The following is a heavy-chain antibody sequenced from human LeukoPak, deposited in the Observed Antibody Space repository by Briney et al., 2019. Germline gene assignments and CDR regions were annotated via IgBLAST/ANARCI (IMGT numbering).Heavy chain of an antibody. CDR1: GFTFSSYW. Sequence: GGSLRLSCAASGFTFSSYWMHWVRQAPGKGLVWVSRINSDGSSTSYADSVKGRFTISRDNAKNTLYLQMNSLRAEDTAVYYCAKFRKPMALVDAFDTWGQGIMVSVSS. V-gene: IGHV3-74*01. CDR2: INSDGSST. D-gene: IGHD1-14*01. J-gene: IGHJ3*02. CDR3: AKFRKPMALVDAFDT.